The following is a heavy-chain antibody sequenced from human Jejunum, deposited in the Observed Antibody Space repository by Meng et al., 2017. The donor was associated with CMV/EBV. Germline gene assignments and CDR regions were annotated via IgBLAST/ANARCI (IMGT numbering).Heavy chain of an antibody. CDR1: FTSYA. V-gene: IGHV3-33*06. D-gene: IGHD6-13*01. Sequence: FTSYAMTWVRQAPGKGLEWVAVIWYDGRNKYYVDSVKGRFTISRDNSKNTLYLQMNSLRVEDTAVYYCAKDRSSSWSDKYYGMDVWGQGTTVTVSS. CDR3: AKDRSSSWSDKYYGMDV. CDR2: IWYDGRNK. J-gene: IGHJ6*01.